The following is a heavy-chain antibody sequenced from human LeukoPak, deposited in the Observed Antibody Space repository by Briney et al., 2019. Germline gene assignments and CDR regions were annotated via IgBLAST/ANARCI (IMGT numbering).Heavy chain of an antibody. CDR3: ARAPYYYDSSGYYDY. V-gene: IGHV4-30-4*01. CDR1: GGSISSSNW. J-gene: IGHJ4*02. D-gene: IGHD3-22*01. Sequence: PSETLSLTCAVSGGSISSSNWWSWIRQPPGKGLEWIGYIYYSGSTYYNPSLKSRVTISVDTSKNQFSLKLSSVTAADTAVYYCARAPYYYDSSGYYDYWGQGTLVTVSS. CDR2: IYYSGST.